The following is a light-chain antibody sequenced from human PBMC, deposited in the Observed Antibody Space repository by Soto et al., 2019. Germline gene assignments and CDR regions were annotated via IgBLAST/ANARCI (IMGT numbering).Light chain of an antibody. CDR2: DAS. CDR1: QNIRNW. J-gene: IGKJ1*01. V-gene: IGKV1-5*01. CDR3: QHYNSYSEA. Sequence: DIQMTQSPSTLSASVGDSVTITCRASQNIRNWLAWYQQKPGKAPNPLIYDASSLKSGVPARFSGSGSGTEFTLTINSLQPDDFATYYCQHYNSYSEAFSQGTKVDI.